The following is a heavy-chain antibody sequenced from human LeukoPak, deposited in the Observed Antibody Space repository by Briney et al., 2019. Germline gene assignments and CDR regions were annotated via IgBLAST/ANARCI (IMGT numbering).Heavy chain of an antibody. Sequence: SVKVSCKASGGTFSSYAISWVRQAPGQGLEWMGGIIPIFGTANYAQKFQGRVTITADESTSIAYMELSSLRSEDTAVYYCARSAPICVVVPAATDRCYYYGMDVWGKGTTVTVSS. J-gene: IGHJ6*04. V-gene: IGHV1-69*01. CDR1: GGTFSSYA. CDR2: IIPIFGTA. D-gene: IGHD2-2*01. CDR3: ARSAPICVVVPAATDRCYYYGMDV.